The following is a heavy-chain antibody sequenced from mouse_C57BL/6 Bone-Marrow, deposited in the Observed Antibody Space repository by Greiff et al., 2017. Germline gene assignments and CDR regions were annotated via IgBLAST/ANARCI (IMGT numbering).Heavy chain of an antibody. CDR2: IYPRSGNT. D-gene: IGHD1-1*01. V-gene: IGHV1-81*01. Sequence: VQLQESGAELARPGASVKLSCKASGYTFTSYGISWVKQRTGQGLEWIGEIYPRSGNTYYNERFKGKATLTADKSSSTAYMELRSLTSEDSAVYFCARFHYYYGSSYDEYWGQGTTLTVSS. J-gene: IGHJ2*01. CDR3: ARFHYYYGSSYDEY. CDR1: GYTFTSYG.